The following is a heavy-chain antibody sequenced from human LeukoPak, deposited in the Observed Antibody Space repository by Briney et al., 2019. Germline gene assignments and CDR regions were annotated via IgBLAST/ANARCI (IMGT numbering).Heavy chain of an antibody. Sequence: SETLSLTCAVYGGSFSGYYWSWIRQPPGKGLEWIGEINHSGSTNYNPSLKSRVTISVDTSKNQFSLKLSSVTAADTAVYYCAGGDSGSYYRSNWFDPWGQGTLVTVSS. CDR3: AGGDSGSYYRSNWFDP. J-gene: IGHJ5*02. D-gene: IGHD1-26*01. V-gene: IGHV4-34*01. CDR1: GGSFSGYY. CDR2: INHSGST.